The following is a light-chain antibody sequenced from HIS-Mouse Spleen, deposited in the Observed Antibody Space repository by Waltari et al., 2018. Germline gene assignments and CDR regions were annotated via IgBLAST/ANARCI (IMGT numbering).Light chain of an antibody. CDR3: SSYTSSSTEV. CDR1: SLRSYY. J-gene: IGLJ2*01. Sequence: SSELTQDPAVSVALGQTVRITCQGDSLRSYYASWYQQKPGQAPVLVIYGKNNRPSGIPERFSGSNSGNTATLTISGLQAEDEADYYCSSYTSSSTEVFGGGTKLTVL. V-gene: IGLV3-19*01. CDR2: GKN.